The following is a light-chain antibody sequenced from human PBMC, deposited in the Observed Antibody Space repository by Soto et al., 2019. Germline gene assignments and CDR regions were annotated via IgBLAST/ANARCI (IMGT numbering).Light chain of an antibody. Sequence: DIQMTQSPSTLSASVGDRVTITCRASRSISSWLAWYQQKPGKAPKLLIYDASSLESGVPSRFSGSGSGTEFTLTISSLQPDDFATYYCQQYNGYSPGTFGQGTKLEIK. CDR3: QQYNGYSPGT. V-gene: IGKV1-5*01. CDR2: DAS. CDR1: RSISSW. J-gene: IGKJ2*01.